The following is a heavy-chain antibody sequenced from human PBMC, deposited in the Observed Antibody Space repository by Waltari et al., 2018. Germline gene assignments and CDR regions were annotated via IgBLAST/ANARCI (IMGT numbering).Heavy chain of an antibody. Sequence: QVQLVQSGAEVKKPGASVKVSCKASGYTFTSYAMHWVRQAPGQRLEWMGWINAGNGNTKYSQKFQGRGTITRDTSASTAYMELSSLRSEDTAVYYCARELFGDSSGYPCDYWGQGTLVTVSS. J-gene: IGHJ4*02. CDR1: GYTFTSYA. CDR2: INAGNGNT. V-gene: IGHV1-3*01. D-gene: IGHD3-22*01. CDR3: ARELFGDSSGYPCDY.